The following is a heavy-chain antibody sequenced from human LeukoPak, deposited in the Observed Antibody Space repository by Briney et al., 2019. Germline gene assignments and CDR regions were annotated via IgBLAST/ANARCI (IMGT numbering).Heavy chain of an antibody. Sequence: PGGSLRLSCAASGFIFSNYPMSWVRQAPGQGLELVSGVSGSDGSTYYADSVKGRFTISRDNSKNTLYLQMNGLRAEDTALYYCAKTGMYWNGYYIDYRAFDNWGQGTMVTVSS. J-gene: IGHJ3*02. CDR1: GFIFSNYP. V-gene: IGHV3-23*01. CDR2: VSGSDGST. D-gene: IGHD3-3*01. CDR3: AKTGMYWNGYYIDYRAFDN.